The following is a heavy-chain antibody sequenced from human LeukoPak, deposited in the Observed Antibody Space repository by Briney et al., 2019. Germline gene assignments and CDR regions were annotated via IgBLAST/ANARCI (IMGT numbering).Heavy chain of an antibody. CDR1: GGSFSGYY. CDR3: ARRACLHSLDY. D-gene: IGHD5/OR15-5a*01. Sequence: PSETLSLTCAVYGGSFSGYYWSWVRQPPGKGLEWIGEINHSGSIKYNPSLKSRVIISVDTSKNQSSLRLNSVSAADTALYFCARRACLHSLDYWDQGTLVTVSS. J-gene: IGHJ4*02. V-gene: IGHV4-34*01. CDR2: INHSGSI.